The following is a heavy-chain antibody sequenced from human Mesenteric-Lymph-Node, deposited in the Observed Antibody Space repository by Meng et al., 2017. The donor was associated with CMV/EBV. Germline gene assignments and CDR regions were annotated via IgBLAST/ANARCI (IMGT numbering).Heavy chain of an antibody. J-gene: IGHJ5*02. D-gene: IGHD3-16*01. CDR2: INPNNGGT. Sequence: ASVKVSCKASGYTFTGYYMHWVRQAPGQGLEWMGWINPNNGGTNYAQRFQGRVTLTSDTSISTAYMELSRLTSDDTAVYYCAREGGWFDPWGQGTLVTVSS. V-gene: IGHV1-2*02. CDR1: GYTFTGYY. CDR3: AREGGWFDP.